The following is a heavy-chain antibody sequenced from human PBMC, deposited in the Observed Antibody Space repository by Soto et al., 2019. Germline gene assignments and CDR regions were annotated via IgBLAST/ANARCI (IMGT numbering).Heavy chain of an antibody. V-gene: IGHV5-51*01. CDR2: IYPGDSDT. CDR1: GYSFTSYW. J-gene: IGHJ6*02. CDR3: ARHVGGGYCSGGSCYSSYYYGMDV. Sequence: GESLKISCKGSGYSFTSYWIGWVRQMPGKGLEWMGIIYPGDSDTRYSPSFQGQVTISADKSISTAYLQWSSLKASDTAMYYCARHVGGGYCSGGSCYSSYYYGMDVWGQGTTVTVSS. D-gene: IGHD2-15*01.